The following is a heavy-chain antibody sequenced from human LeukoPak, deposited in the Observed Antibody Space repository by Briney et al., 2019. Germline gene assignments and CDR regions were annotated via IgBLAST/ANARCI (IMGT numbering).Heavy chain of an antibody. D-gene: IGHD1-1*01. V-gene: IGHV4-31*03. Sequence: SQTLSLTCTVSGGSISSGGYYWSWIRQHPGKGLEWIGYIYYSGSTYYNPSLKSRVTISVDTSKNQFSLKLSSVTAADTAVYYCALGTTGTLDFDYWGQGTLVTVSS. CDR3: ALGTTGTLDFDY. J-gene: IGHJ4*02. CDR2: IYYSGST. CDR1: GGSISSGGYY.